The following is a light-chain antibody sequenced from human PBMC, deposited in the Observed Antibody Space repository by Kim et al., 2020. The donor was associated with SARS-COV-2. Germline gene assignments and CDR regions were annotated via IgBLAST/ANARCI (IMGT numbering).Light chain of an antibody. Sequence: SASVGDRVTITCRASQSISSYLNWYQQKPGKAPKLLIYAASSLQSGVPSRFSGSGSGTDFTLTISSLQPEDFATYYCQQSYNTPHTFGQGTKLEI. V-gene: IGKV1-39*01. CDR2: AAS. J-gene: IGKJ2*01. CDR3: QQSYNTPHT. CDR1: QSISSY.